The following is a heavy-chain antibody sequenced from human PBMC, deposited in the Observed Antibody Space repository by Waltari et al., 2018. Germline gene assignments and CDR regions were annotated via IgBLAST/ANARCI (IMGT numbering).Heavy chain of an antibody. CDR1: GGSISSGSYY. CDR2: IYTSGST. J-gene: IGHJ4*02. D-gene: IGHD3-9*01. V-gene: IGHV4-61*02. CDR3: ARASLRYFDWLPIDY. Sequence: QVQLQESGPGLVKPSQTLSLTCTVSGGSISSGSYYWSWIRQPAGKGLEWIGRIYTSGSTNYNPSLKSRVTISVDTSKNQFSLKRSSVTAADTAVYYCARASLRYFDWLPIDYWGQGTLVTVSS.